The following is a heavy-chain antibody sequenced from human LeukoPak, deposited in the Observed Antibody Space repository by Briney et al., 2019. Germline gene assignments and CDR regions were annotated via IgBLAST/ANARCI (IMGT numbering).Heavy chain of an antibody. Sequence: PSETLSLTCTVSGGSIRGYFWTWIRQPPGKGLEWIGYIYYSGNTNYNPSLKSRVTISLDTSKNQFSLKVSSVTAADTAVYYCARGDILTGCGDYWGQGTLVTVSS. J-gene: IGHJ4*02. CDR2: IYYSGNT. D-gene: IGHD3-9*01. V-gene: IGHV4-59*01. CDR3: ARGDILTGCGDY. CDR1: GGSIRGYF.